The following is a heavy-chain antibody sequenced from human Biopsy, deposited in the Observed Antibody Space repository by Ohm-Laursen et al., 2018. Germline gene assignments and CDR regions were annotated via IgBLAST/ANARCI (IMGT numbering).Heavy chain of an antibody. V-gene: IGHV4-59*02. J-gene: IGHJ6*02. CDR2: IYYSVMT. D-gene: IGHD4-11*01. Sequence: PPGTLSLTCAVSGDSVTKYYWSWIRQPPGKGLEWIGHIYYSVMTNYNPSLQSRVSISVDMSRNQVSLTLSSVTAADTAVYYCARDSGILNYGNFKYYHYYGMDVWGQGTKVTVSS. CDR1: GDSVTKYY. CDR3: ARDSGILNYGNFKYYHYYGMDV.